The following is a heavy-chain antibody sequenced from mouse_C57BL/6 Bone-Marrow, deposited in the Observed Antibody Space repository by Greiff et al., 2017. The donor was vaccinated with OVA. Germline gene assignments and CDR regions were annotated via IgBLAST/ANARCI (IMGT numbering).Heavy chain of an antibody. CDR1: GYTFTSYG. V-gene: IGHV1-81*01. CDR3: VVATRYYAMDY. CDR2: IYPRSGNT. D-gene: IGHD1-1*01. Sequence: VQLQQSGAELARPGASVKLSCKASGYTFTSYGISWVKQRTGQGLEWIGEIYPRSGNTYYNEKFKGKATLTADKSSSTAYMELRSLTSEDSAVYFLVVATRYYAMDYWGQGTSVTVSS. J-gene: IGHJ4*01.